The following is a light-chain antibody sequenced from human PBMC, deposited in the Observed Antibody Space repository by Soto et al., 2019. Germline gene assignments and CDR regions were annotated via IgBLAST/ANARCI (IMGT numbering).Light chain of an antibody. CDR3: CSYAGSYTVV. CDR1: SSDVGGYNF. V-gene: IGLV2-11*01. CDR2: DVS. J-gene: IGLJ2*01. Sequence: QSALTQPRSVSGSPGQSVTISCTGTSSDVGGYNFVSWYQQHPGKAPKLMIYDVSKRPSGVPDRFSGSKSGNTASLNISGLQAEDEADYYCCSYAGSYTVVFGGGTKVTVL.